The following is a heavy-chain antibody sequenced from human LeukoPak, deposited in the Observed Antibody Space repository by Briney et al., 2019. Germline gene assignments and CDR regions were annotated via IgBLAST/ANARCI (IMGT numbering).Heavy chain of an antibody. CDR2: ISASGP. CDR3: AKDHESDGYPCLDH. V-gene: IGHV3-23*01. D-gene: IGHD3-22*01. Sequence: GGSLRLSCAAPGFTFSSLAMTWFRQAPGKGLEWASTISASGPYYADAVRGRFTISRDNSRNTLSLQMDSLRAEDTAVYYCAKDHESDGYPCLDHWGLGTLVTVSS. CDR1: GFTFSSLA. J-gene: IGHJ4*02.